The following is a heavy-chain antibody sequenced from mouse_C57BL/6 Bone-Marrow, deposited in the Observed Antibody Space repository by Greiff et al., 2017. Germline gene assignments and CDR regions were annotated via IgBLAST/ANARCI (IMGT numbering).Heavy chain of an antibody. J-gene: IGHJ1*03. CDR2: ISAGGSYT. CDR3: ARDQDGSSYGYFDV. V-gene: IGHV5-4*01. CDR1: GFTFSSYA. Sequence: EVQGVESGGGLVKPGGSLKLSCAASGFTFSSYAMSWVRQTPETRLEWVATISAGGSYTYYPANVKGRFTISRDIAKNNMYLQMSQLKSEDTALYYCARDQDGSSYGYFDVWGTGTTVTVSS. D-gene: IGHD1-1*01.